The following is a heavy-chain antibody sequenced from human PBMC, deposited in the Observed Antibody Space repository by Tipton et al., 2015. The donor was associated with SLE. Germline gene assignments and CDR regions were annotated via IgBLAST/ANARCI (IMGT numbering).Heavy chain of an antibody. J-gene: IGHJ3*02. Sequence: TLSLTCTVSGGSISSSSYYWGWIRQPPGKGLEWIGSIYYSGSTNYNPSLKSRVTISVDTSKNQFSLKLSSVTAADTAVYYCAREYSSSSGDAFDIWGQGTMVTVSS. CDR3: AREYSSSSGDAFDI. CDR2: IYYSGST. CDR1: GGSISSSSYY. V-gene: IGHV4-39*07. D-gene: IGHD6-6*01.